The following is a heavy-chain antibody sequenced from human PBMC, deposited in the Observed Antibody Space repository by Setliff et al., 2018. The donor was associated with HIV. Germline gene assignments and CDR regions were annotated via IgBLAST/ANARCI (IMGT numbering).Heavy chain of an antibody. CDR1: GFTFSDYY. D-gene: IGHD4-4*01. V-gene: IGHV1-2*02. Sequence: EASVKVSCKASGFTFSDYYIHWVRQAPGQGLEWMGWVRPHSINRYYAQKFQGRVTMTRDTSISTAYMEVSNLRSDDTAVYYCATDDYNGDSFDNWGQGTLVTVSS. CDR2: VRPHSINR. CDR3: ATDDYNGDSFDN. J-gene: IGHJ4*02.